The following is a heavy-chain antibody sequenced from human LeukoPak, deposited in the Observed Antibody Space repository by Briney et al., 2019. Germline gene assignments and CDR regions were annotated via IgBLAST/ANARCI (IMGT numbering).Heavy chain of an antibody. CDR1: GFTFTTYS. J-gene: IGHJ4*02. Sequence: PGGSLRLSCAASGFTFTTYSMNWVRQAPGKGLEWVSSITASSASMYYADSVKGRFTISRDNAENSLYLQMNSLRAEDTAVYYCARTYYDILTAYNPYFDYWGQGTPVTVSS. D-gene: IGHD3-9*01. CDR2: ITASSASM. V-gene: IGHV3-21*01. CDR3: ARTYYDILTAYNPYFDY.